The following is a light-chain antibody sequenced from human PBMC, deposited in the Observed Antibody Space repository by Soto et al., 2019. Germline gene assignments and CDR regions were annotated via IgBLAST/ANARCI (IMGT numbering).Light chain of an antibody. CDR1: QAVNTR. CDR3: QQYGSSRWT. Sequence: EIVLTQSPATLSSFPGDRVTLSCRASQAVNTRLAWYQHKPGQAPRLLIYLTSNRAAGIPARFSGSGSETDLNLTISRLEPEDVAVYYCQQYGSSRWTLGQGTKVDIK. J-gene: IGKJ1*01. V-gene: IGKV3-20*01. CDR2: LTS.